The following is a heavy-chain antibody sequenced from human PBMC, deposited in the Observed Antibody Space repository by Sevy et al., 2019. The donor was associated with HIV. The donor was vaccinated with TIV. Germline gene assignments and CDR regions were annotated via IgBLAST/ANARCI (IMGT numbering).Heavy chain of an antibody. Sequence: GGSLRLSCAASGFPFSKYSMSWIRQTPGKGLEWVAFFSFVCGQINYADSVKGRFTISRDDSRNTFYLQMNSLRSDDKAIYYCAREGCTRPHDYWGQGTVVTVSS. J-gene: IGHJ4*02. CDR1: GFPFSKYS. V-gene: IGHV3-21*04. CDR2: FSFVCGQI. D-gene: IGHD2-8*01. CDR3: AREGCTRPHDY.